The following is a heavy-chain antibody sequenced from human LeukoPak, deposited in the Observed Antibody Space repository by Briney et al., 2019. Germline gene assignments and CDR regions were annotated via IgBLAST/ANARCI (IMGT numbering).Heavy chain of an antibody. V-gene: IGHV4-34*01. Sequence: SETLSLTCAVYGESFSGYYWTWIRQAPGKGLEWIGSIYYSGSTYYNPSLKSRVTISVDTSKNQFSLKLSSVTAADTAVYYCARITIFGVVRYYYYMDVWGKGTTVTVSS. CDR2: IYYSGST. CDR1: GESFSGYY. CDR3: ARITIFGVVRYYYYMDV. J-gene: IGHJ6*03. D-gene: IGHD3-3*01.